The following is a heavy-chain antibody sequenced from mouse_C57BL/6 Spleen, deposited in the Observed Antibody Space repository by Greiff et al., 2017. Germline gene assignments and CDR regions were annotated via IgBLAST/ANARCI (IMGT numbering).Heavy chain of an antibody. D-gene: IGHD1-1*01. CDR2: ISSGSSTI. Sequence: DVHLVASGGGLVKPGGSLKLSCAASGFTFSDSGMHWVRQAPEKGLEWVAYISSGSSTIYYADTVKGRFTISRDNATNTLFLQMTRLRSEDTAMYYWARQDYGRWYFDVWGTGTTVTVSS. CDR1: GFTFSDSG. CDR3: ARQDYGRWYFDV. V-gene: IGHV5-17*01. J-gene: IGHJ1*03.